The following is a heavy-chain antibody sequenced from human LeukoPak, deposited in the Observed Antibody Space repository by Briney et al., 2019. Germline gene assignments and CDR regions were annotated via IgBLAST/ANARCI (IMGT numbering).Heavy chain of an antibody. V-gene: IGHV4-61*02. D-gene: IGHD6-13*01. J-gene: IGHJ4*02. CDR1: GGSISSGSYY. CDR3: ARGGGQYSSSWLDY. CDR2: IYTSGST. Sequence: SETLSLTCTVSGGSISSGSYYWSWIRQPAGKGLEWIGRIYTSGSTNYNPSLKSRVTISVDTSKNQFSLKLSSVTAADTAVYYCARGGGQYSSSWLDYWGQGTLVTVSS.